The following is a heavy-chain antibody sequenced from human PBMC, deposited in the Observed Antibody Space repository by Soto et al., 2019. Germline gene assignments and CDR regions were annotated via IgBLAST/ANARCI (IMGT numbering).Heavy chain of an antibody. CDR2: ISWDGGST. CDR1: GFTFDDYT. D-gene: IGHD2-15*01. Sequence: EVQLVESGGVVVQPGGSLRLSCAASGFTFDDYTMHWVRQAPWKGLEWVSLISWDGGSTYYADSVKGRFTISRDNSKNSLYLQMNSLRTEDTALYYCAKGKRDSIMTLYPDYYGIDVWGQGTTVTVSS. V-gene: IGHV3-43*01. J-gene: IGHJ6*01. CDR3: AKGKRDSIMTLYPDYYGIDV.